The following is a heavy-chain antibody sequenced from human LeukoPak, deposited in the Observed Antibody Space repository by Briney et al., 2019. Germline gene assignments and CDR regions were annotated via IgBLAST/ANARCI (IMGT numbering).Heavy chain of an antibody. CDR2: MNPNSGNT. V-gene: IGHV1-8*03. J-gene: IGHJ5*02. CDR1: GYTLTELS. Sequence: ASVKVSCKISGYTLTELSMHWVRQATGQGLEWMGWMNPNSGNTGYAQKFQGRVTITRNTSISTAYMELSSLRSEDTAVYYCARSIAPRAWFDPWGQGTLVTVSS. D-gene: IGHD6-6*01. CDR3: ARSIAPRAWFDP.